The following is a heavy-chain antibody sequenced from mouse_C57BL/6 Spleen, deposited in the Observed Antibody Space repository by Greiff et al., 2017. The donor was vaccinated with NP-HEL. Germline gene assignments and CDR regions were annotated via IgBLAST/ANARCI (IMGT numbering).Heavy chain of an antibody. CDR1: GYTFTSYW. V-gene: IGHV1-69*01. CDR2: IDPSDSYT. J-gene: IGHJ1*03. Sequence: QVQLQQSGAELVMPGASVKLSCKASGYTFTSYWMHWVKQRPGQGLEWIGEIDPSDSYTNYNQKFKGKSTLTVDKSSSTAYMQLSSLTSEDSAVYYCARSWLRRERYFDVWGTGTTVTVSS. CDR3: ARSWLRRERYFDV. D-gene: IGHD2-2*01.